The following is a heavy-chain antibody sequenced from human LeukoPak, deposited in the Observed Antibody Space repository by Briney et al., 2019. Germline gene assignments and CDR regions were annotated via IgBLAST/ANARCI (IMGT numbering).Heavy chain of an antibody. CDR2: INQSGGT. D-gene: IGHD3-9*01. V-gene: IGHV4-34*01. CDR3: ARVNYDILTGYYGGWFDP. J-gene: IGHJ5*02. CDR1: GGSFSGYY. Sequence: SETLSLTCAVYGGSFSGYYWSWIRQPPGTGLEWIGEINQSGGTNYNPSLKSRVTISVDTSNNHFSLNLSSVTAADTAVYYCARVNYDILTGYYGGWFDPWGQGTLVTVSS.